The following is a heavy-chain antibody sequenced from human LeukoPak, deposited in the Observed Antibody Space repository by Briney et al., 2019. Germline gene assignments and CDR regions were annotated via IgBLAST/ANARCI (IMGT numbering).Heavy chain of an antibody. CDR2: ISGSDGST. D-gene: IGHD3-10*01. J-gene: IGHJ4*02. CDR3: ATSKGSMVRGVIITGGFDF. Sequence: GGSLRLSCAASAFTFSSYWMNWVRQAPGKGLEWVSAISGSDGSTYYADSVKGRFTISRDNSKNTLYLQMNSLRAEDTAVYYCATSKGSMVRGVIITGGFDFWGQGTLVTVFS. V-gene: IGHV3-23*01. CDR1: AFTFSSYW.